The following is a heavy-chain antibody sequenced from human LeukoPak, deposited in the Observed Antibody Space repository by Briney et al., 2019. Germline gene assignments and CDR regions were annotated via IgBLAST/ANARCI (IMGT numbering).Heavy chain of an antibody. D-gene: IGHD2-8*02. CDR1: GYTFTSYG. V-gene: IGHV1-18*01. CDR2: ISAYNGNT. Sequence: ASVKVSCKASGYTFTSYGISWVRQAPGQGLEWMGWISAYNGNTNYAQKLQGRVTMTTDTSTSTAYTELRSLRSDDTAVYYCARVSAVWSNYYYYGMDVWGQGTTVTVSS. CDR3: ARVSAVWSNYYYYGMDV. J-gene: IGHJ6*02.